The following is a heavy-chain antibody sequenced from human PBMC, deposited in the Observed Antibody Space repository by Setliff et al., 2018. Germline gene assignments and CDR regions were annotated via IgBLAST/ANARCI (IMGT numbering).Heavy chain of an antibody. D-gene: IGHD6-6*01. CDR3: ARELVATWRGYSSSSPRYYFDN. CDR2: IYYSGST. Sequence: PSETLSLTCRVSGGSISSGNYYWGLIRQPPGKGLEWVATIYYSGSTYSNPSLKSRLIISVDAPDNQFSLKLSSVTAADTAVYYCARELVATWRGYSSSSPRYYFDNWGQGTLVTVS. J-gene: IGHJ4*02. V-gene: IGHV4-39*02. CDR1: GGSISSGNYY.